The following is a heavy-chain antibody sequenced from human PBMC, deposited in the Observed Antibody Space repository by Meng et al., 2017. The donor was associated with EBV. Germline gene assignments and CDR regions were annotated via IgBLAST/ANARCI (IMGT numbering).Heavy chain of an antibody. CDR3: ARVKTFMVPDLFDT. CDR2: MYYSWST. V-gene: IGHV4-39*07. J-gene: IGHJ5*02. Sequence: QLQLQESGPGLVKPAEARSLTCTVSGGSISSSNDYWGWIRQPPGKGLEWIGSMYYSWSTYYNPSLKSRVTISVETSKNQFSLNLSSVTAADTAVYYCARVKTFMVPDLFDTWGQGTLGTVAS. D-gene: IGHD3-3*02. CDR1: GGSISSSNDY.